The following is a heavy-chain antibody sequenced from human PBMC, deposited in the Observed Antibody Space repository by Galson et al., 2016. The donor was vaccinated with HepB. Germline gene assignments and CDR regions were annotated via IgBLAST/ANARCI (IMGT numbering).Heavy chain of an antibody. D-gene: IGHD3-9*01. CDR3: ARGGWQPLTGHGIDN. CDR1: GFTFSTYN. J-gene: IGHJ4*02. CDR2: ISSASDTI. V-gene: IGHV3-48*01. Sequence: SLRLSCAASGFTFSTYNMNWVRLAPGKGLEWVSYISSASDTIHYAGSVKGRFTISRDNAKNSLYLQMNSLRAEDTAVYFCARGGWQPLTGHGIDNWGQGTLVTVSS.